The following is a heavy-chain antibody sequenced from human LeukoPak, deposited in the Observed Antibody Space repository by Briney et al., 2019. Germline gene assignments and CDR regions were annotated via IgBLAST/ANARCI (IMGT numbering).Heavy chain of an antibody. Sequence: PGGSLRLFCAASGFTFSTYAMSWVRQAPGKGLEWVSAISARGDTYYSDSVKGRFTISRDNSKNALYLQMDSLRAEDTVVYYCARHYYDNSGYYGDDYWGQGTLVTVSS. CDR3: ARHYYDNSGYYGDDY. J-gene: IGHJ4*02. CDR2: ISARGDT. D-gene: IGHD3-22*01. CDR1: GFTFSTYA. V-gene: IGHV3-23*01.